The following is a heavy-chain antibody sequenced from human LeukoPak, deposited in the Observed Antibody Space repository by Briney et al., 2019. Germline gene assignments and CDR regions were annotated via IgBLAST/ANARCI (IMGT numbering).Heavy chain of an antibody. CDR1: GGSISSYY. CDR3: ARANGPKQGYCSSTSCYNGPYYYYYYMDV. D-gene: IGHD2-2*02. CDR2: IYYSGST. Sequence: KPSETLSLTCTVSGGSISSYYWSWIRQPPGKGLEWIGYIYYSGSTNYNPSLKSRVTISVDTSKNQFSLKLSSVTAADTAVYYCARANGPKQGYCSSTSCYNGPYYYYYYMDVWGKGTTVTVSS. J-gene: IGHJ6*03. V-gene: IGHV4-59*01.